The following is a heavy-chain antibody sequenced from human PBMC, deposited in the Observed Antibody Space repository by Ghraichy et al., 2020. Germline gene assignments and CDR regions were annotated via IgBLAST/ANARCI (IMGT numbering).Heavy chain of an antibody. J-gene: IGHJ6*02. D-gene: IGHD5-18*01. V-gene: IGHV3-7*01. Sequence: GGSLRLSCAASGFTFSSYWMSWVRQAPGKGLEWVANIKQDGSEKYYVDSVKGRFTISRDNAKNSLYLQMNSLRAEDTAVYYCAREVIQLWPGLESFLMGYYYYYGMDVWGQGTTVTVSS. CDR1: GFTFSSYW. CDR3: AREVIQLWPGLESFLMGYYYYYGMDV. CDR2: IKQDGSEK.